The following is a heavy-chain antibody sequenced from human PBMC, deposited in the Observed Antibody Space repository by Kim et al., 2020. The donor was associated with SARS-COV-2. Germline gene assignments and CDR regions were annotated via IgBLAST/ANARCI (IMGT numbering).Heavy chain of an antibody. J-gene: IGHJ6*02. CDR2: INPNSGGT. Sequence: ASVKVSCKASGYTFTGYYMHWVRQAPGQGLEWMGWINPNSGGTNYAQKFQGWVTMTRDTSISTAYMELSRLRSDDTAVYYCARGYVLGRFLEWFESGYGMDVWGQGTTVTVSS. CDR3: ARGYVLGRFLEWFESGYGMDV. V-gene: IGHV1-2*04. CDR1: GYTFTGYY. D-gene: IGHD3-3*01.